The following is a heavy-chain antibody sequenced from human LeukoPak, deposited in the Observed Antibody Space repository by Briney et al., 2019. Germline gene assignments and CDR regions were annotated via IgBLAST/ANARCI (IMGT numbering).Heavy chain of an antibody. J-gene: IGHJ5*02. V-gene: IGHV3-23*01. D-gene: IGHD3-16*01. CDR2: ISGSGGST. CDR3: ADFGGFDP. Sequence: GGSLRLSCAASGFTFTNYWMSWVRQAPGKGLEWVSAISGSGGSTYYADSVKGRFTISRDNSKNTLYLQMNSLRAEDTAVYYCADFGGFDPWGQGTLVTVSS. CDR1: GFTFTNYW.